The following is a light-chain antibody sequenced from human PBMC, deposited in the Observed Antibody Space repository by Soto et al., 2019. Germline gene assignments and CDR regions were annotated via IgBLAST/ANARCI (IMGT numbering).Light chain of an antibody. Sequence: EIVLTQSPGTLSLSPGERATLSCRASQSVSSSFFAWYQQKPGQAPRLLIYGASSRATGIPDRFSGSGSGTEFTLTISRLEPDDFAVFYCQQYGSSPITFGHRTKVDIK. V-gene: IGKV3-20*01. J-gene: IGKJ3*01. CDR3: QQYGSSPIT. CDR2: GAS. CDR1: QSVSSSF.